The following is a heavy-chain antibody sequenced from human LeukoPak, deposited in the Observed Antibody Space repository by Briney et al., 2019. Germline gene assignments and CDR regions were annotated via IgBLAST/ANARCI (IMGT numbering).Heavy chain of an antibody. V-gene: IGHV2-70*12. J-gene: IGHJ4*02. CDR3: ARGSSHGFDY. CDR2: IDWDDDK. CDR1: GFSLSTSGVG. Sequence: KESGPTLVKPTQTLTLTCTFSGFSLSTSGVGVGWIRQPPGKALEWLALIDWDDDKSYSTSLKTRLTISKDTSKNQVVLTMTNMDPVDTATYYCARGSSHGFDYWGQGTLVTVSS.